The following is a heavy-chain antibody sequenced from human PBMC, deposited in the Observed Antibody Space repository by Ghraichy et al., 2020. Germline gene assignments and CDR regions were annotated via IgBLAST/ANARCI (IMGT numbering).Heavy chain of an antibody. CDR3: ARRYYDFWSGYYPGAFDY. D-gene: IGHD3-3*01. V-gene: IGHV4-34*01. J-gene: IGHJ4*01. CDR2: INHSGST. CDR1: GGSFSGYY. Sequence: SETLSLTCAVYGGSFSGYYWSWIRQPPGKGLEWIGEINHSGSTNYNPSLTSRVTISVDTSKNQFSLKLSSVTAADTAVYYCARRYYDFWSGYYPGAFDYWGPGTLFTV.